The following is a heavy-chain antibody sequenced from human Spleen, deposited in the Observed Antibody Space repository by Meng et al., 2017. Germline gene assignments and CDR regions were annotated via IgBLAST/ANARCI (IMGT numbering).Heavy chain of an antibody. CDR2: ISAYNGNT. V-gene: IGHV1-18*01. D-gene: IGHD2-21*02. Sequence: ASVKVSCKASGYTFTSYGISWVRQAPGQGLEWMGWISAYNGNTNYAQKLQGRVTMTTDTSTSTAYMELRSLRSEDTAVYYCASQTQGSYCGGDCYSFAFDIWGQGTMVTVSS. J-gene: IGHJ3*02. CDR1: GYTFTSYG. CDR3: ASQTQGSYCGGDCYSFAFDI.